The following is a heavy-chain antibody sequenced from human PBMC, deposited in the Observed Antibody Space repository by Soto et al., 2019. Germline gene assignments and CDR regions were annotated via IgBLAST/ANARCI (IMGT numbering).Heavy chain of an antibody. Sequence: QVQLVESGGGVVQPGRSLRLSCAASGFTFSSYGMHWVRQAPGKGLEWVAVIWYDGSNKYYADSVKGRFTISRDNSKNTLYLQMNSLRAEDTAVYYCARDFHYDSILNSVGFDYWGQGTLVTVSS. D-gene: IGHD3-22*01. CDR1: GFTFSSYG. V-gene: IGHV3-33*01. J-gene: IGHJ4*02. CDR2: IWYDGSNK. CDR3: ARDFHYDSILNSVGFDY.